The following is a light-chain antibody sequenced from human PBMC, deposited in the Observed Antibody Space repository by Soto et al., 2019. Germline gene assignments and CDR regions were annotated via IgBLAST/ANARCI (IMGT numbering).Light chain of an antibody. Sequence: QSVLTQPPSVSGAPGQRVTISCTGSSSNIGAGYDVHRYQRLPGTAPKVLIYNNNNRPSGVPDRFSGSKSGTSASLAITGLQAEDEADYYCQSYDSSLSGSYVFGTGTKLTVL. J-gene: IGLJ1*01. CDR1: SSNIGAGYD. CDR3: QSYDSSLSGSYV. V-gene: IGLV1-40*01. CDR2: NNN.